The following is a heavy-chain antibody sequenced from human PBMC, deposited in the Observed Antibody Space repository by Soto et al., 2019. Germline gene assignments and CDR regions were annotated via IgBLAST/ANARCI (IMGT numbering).Heavy chain of an antibody. J-gene: IGHJ6*02. CDR2: ISAYNGNT. CDR1: GYAFTSYG. D-gene: IGHD6-6*01. CDR3: ARDRGSSPTYGMDV. Sequence: VSVKVSCKAAGYAFTSYGISWVRQAPGQGLEWMGWISAYNGNTNYAQKLQGRVTMTTDTSTSTAYMELRSLRSDDTAVYYCARDRGSSPTYGMDVWGQGTTVTVSS. V-gene: IGHV1-18*01.